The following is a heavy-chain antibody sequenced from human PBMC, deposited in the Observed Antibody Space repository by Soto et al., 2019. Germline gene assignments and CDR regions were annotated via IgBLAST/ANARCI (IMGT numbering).Heavy chain of an antibody. CDR3: AGASCSGDGYLADD. CDR2: INAGNGYT. Sequence: VQLVQSGAEAQQPGASVKVSCKTSGYTFTTSAMHWVRQAPGQRLEWMGYINAGNGYTKYSQKFQGRVTITRDTDTSTVYIEVSSLNFEDTAVDYCAGASCSGDGYLADDWGQGTLVTVSS. V-gene: IGHV1-3*01. CDR1: GYTFTTSA. D-gene: IGHD2-21*02. J-gene: IGHJ4*02.